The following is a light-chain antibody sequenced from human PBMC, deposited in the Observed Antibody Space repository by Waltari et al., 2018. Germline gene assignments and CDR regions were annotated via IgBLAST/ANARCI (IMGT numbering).Light chain of an antibody. CDR3: SSYTLTDTRV. Sequence: QSALTQPASVSPSPGQSITISCSGTRSDVGAYTLVSWYRQYPGKAPQLIIYDVRTRPSGISDRFSGDKSDNTASLTISGLRAEDEADYYCSSYTLTDTRVFGGGT. V-gene: IGLV2-14*01. CDR2: DVR. CDR1: RSDVGAYTL. J-gene: IGLJ3*02.